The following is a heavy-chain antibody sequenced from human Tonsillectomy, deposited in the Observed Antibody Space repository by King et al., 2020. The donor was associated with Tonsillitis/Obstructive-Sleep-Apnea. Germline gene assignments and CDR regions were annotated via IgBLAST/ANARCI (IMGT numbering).Heavy chain of an antibody. Sequence: QLVQSGGGLVQPGGSLRLSCAASGFTFRTYAMSWVRQAPGKGLEWVSVISDNGSGTYYAVSVKGRFTISRDNSKNTLYLQMSSLRADDTAVYYCAGGPAGADYHYMDVWGKGTTVTVSS. J-gene: IGHJ6*03. D-gene: IGHD6-19*01. V-gene: IGHV3-23*04. CDR3: AGGPAGADYHYMDV. CDR2: ISDNGSGT. CDR1: GFTFRTYA.